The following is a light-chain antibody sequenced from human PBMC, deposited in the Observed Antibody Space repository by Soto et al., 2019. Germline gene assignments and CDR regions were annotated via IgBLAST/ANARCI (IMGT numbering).Light chain of an antibody. CDR2: EVS. CDR1: SSDVGSDNR. V-gene: IGLV2-18*02. CDR3: SSYTSSSTYV. Sequence: QSVLTQPPSVSGPPGQSVAISCTGTSSDVGSDNRVSWYQQPPGTAPKLIISEVSNRPSGVPDRFSGSKSGNTASLTISGLQAEDEADYYCSSYTSSSTYVFGTGTKLTVL. J-gene: IGLJ1*01.